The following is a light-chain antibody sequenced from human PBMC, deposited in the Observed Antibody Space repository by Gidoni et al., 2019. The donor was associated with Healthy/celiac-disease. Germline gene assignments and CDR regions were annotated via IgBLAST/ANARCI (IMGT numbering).Light chain of an antibody. Sequence: QSVLTQPPSVSGAPGQRVTISCTVSSSNIGAGYDVHWYQQLPGTAPKLLIYGNSNRPSGVPDRVSGSKSGTSASLAITGLQAEDEADYYCQSYDSSLSGSVVFGGGTKLTVL. V-gene: IGLV1-40*01. CDR2: GNS. J-gene: IGLJ2*01. CDR3: QSYDSSLSGSVV. CDR1: SSNIGAGYD.